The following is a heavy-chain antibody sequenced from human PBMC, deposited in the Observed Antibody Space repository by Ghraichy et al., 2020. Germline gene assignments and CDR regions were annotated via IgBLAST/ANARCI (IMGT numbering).Heavy chain of an antibody. CDR2: ISAYNGNT. J-gene: IGHJ6*02. Sequence: ASVKVSCKASGYSFTNYGISWVRQAPGQGLEWMGWISAYNGNTKYAQKVQGRVTMTTDTSTSTAYMELRSLRSDDTAVYYCASVLSTGYCGSTSGIEVWGQGTTVTVSS. V-gene: IGHV1-18*01. CDR1: GYSFTNYG. CDR3: ASVLSTGYCGSTSGIEV. D-gene: IGHD2-2*01.